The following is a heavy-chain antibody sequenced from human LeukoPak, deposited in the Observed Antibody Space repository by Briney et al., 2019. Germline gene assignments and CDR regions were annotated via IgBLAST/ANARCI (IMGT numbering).Heavy chain of an antibody. J-gene: IGHJ3*02. CDR3: AREGYCSSTSCYGFDI. CDR1: GGSISSSSYY. V-gene: IGHV4-39*07. CDR2: IYYSGST. D-gene: IGHD2-2*01. Sequence: SETLSLTCTVSGGSISSSSYYWGWIRQPPGKGLEWIGSIYYSGSTYYNPSLKSRVTISVDTSKNQFSLKLSSVTAADTAVYYCAREGYCSSTSCYGFDIWGQGTMVTVSS.